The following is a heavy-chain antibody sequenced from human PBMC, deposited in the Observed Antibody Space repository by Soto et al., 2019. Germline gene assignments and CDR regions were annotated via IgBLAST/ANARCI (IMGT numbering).Heavy chain of an antibody. CDR2: ISAYNGNT. V-gene: IGHV1-18*01. CDR3: ARDPGAYYDSSGYYYSDWFDP. CDR1: GYTFTSYG. J-gene: IGHJ5*02. D-gene: IGHD3-22*01. Sequence: ASVKVSCKASGYTFTSYGISWVRQAPGQGLEWMGWISAYNGNTNYAQKLQGRVTMTTDTSTSTAYMELRSLRSDDTAVYYCARDPGAYYDSSGYYYSDWFDPWGQGTLVTVSS.